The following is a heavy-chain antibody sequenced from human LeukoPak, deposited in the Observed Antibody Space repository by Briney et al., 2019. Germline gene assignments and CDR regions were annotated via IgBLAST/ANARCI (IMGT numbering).Heavy chain of an antibody. CDR2: INPGDSNT. Sequence: GESLKISCKGSGYIFTSYWIGWVRQMPGKGLEWMGIINPGDSNTRYRPSFQGQVTISADKSIATAYLQWSSLKASDTAIYYCARDRWSRLYYYGMDVWGQGTTVTVSS. CDR1: GYIFTSYW. CDR3: ARDRWSRLYYYGMDV. J-gene: IGHJ6*02. V-gene: IGHV5-51*01. D-gene: IGHD4-23*01.